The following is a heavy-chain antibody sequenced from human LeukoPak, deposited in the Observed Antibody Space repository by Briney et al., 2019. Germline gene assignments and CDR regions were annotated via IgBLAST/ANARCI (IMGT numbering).Heavy chain of an antibody. CDR1: GYTFITSS. V-gene: IGHV1-3*01. CDR2: ITVASGNT. J-gene: IGHJ4*02. Sequence: ASVTVSCKTLGYTFITSSIYWVRQAQGQRLEWLGWITVASGNTRYSENLQGRVTLTRDTSANTAYMELHDLKFEDTAVYYCVGGSLGYWGQGTLVTVSP. CDR3: VGGSLGY.